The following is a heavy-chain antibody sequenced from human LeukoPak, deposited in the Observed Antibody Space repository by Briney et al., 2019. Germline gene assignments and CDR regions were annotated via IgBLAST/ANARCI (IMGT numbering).Heavy chain of an antibody. CDR1: GYTFTSYG. Sequence: ASVKVSCKASGYTFTSYGISWVRQAPEQGLEWMGWISAYNGNTNYAQKLQGRVTMTTDTSTSTAYMELRSLRSDDTAVYYCARGGVTIFGVVREFDYWGQGTLVTVSS. D-gene: IGHD3-3*01. CDR3: ARGGVTIFGVVREFDY. J-gene: IGHJ4*02. CDR2: ISAYNGNT. V-gene: IGHV1-18*01.